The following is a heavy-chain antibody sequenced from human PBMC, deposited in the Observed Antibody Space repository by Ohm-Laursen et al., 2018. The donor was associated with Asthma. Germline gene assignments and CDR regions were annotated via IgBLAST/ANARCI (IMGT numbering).Heavy chain of an antibody. CDR3: ARVLDDSSGYGFDF. J-gene: IGHJ4*02. CDR1: GGSIGRDDYY. D-gene: IGHD3-22*01. V-gene: IGHV4-30-4*01. Sequence: TLSLTCSVSGGSIGRDDYYWSWIRQPPGKGLEWIGNIYKSGTTYYNSSLKSRVIISIDTSKNQFSLKVSSVTAADTAVYYCARVLDDSSGYGFDFWGQGTLVPVTS. CDR2: IYKSGTT.